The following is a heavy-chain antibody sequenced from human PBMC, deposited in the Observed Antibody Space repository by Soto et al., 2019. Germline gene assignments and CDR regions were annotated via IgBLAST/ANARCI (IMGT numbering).Heavy chain of an antibody. CDR2: INGGGTVI. CDR1: GFTFSDYY. CDR3: TRDPRLADY. J-gene: IGHJ4*01. V-gene: IGHV3-11*01. Sequence: PGGSLRLSCAASGFTFSDYYMTWIRLAPGKGPERVSYINGGGTVIKYADSVKGRFTISRDNAMNSLFLQMNSLRVEDTAVYYCTRDPRLADYWGRGTLVTVSS.